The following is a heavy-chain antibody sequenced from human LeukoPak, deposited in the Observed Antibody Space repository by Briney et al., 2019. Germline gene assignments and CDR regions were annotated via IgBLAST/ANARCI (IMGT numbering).Heavy chain of an antibody. D-gene: IGHD5-24*01. Sequence: RPSETLSLTCAVYGGSFSGYYWSWLRQPPGKGLEWIGEINHSGSTNYNPSLKSRVTISVDTSKNQFSLKLSSVTAADTAVYYCARFPRPSGLQSGLRNYFDYWGQGTLVTVSS. CDR1: GGSFSGYY. CDR3: ARFPRPSGLQSGLRNYFDY. CDR2: INHSGST. V-gene: IGHV4-34*01. J-gene: IGHJ4*02.